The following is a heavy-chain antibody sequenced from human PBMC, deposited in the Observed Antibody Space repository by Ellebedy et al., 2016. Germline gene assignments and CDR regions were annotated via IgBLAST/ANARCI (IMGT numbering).Heavy chain of an antibody. CDR1: GGSVNSDY. J-gene: IGHJ4*02. V-gene: IGHV4-59*08. D-gene: IGHD2-15*01. CDR3: ARVDGYGYFDS. CDR2: YRNIGNT. Sequence: SETLSLTCTVSGGSVNSDYWSWIRQPPGKGLEWIGDYRNIGNTNYNPSLESRFFISVDKSNNPISLRLKSVTAADTGVYYCARVDGYGYFDSWGQGVLVTVSS.